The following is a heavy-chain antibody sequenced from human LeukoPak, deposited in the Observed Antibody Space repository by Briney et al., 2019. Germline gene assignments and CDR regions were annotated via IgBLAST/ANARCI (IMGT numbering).Heavy chain of an antibody. D-gene: IGHD6-6*01. CDR1: GFTFSSYW. CDR3: ARDLAYSSSVFGWFDP. CDR2: IKQDGSEK. J-gene: IGHJ5*02. Sequence: GGSLRLSCAASGFTFSSYWMSWVRQAPGKGLEWVANIKQDGSEKYYVDSVKGRFTISRDNAKNSLYLQMNSLRAEDTAVYYCARDLAYSSSVFGWFDPWGQGTLVTVSS. V-gene: IGHV3-7*01.